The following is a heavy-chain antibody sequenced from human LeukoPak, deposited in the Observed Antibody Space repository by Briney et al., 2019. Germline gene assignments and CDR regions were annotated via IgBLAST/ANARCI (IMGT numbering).Heavy chain of an antibody. D-gene: IGHD3-10*01. CDR1: GGSFSGYY. J-gene: IGHJ6*03. CDR3: ARRGPYYYGSGSYMDV. CDR2: INHSGST. Sequence: SETLSLTCAVYGGSFSGYYWSWIRQPPGKGLEWIGEINHSGSTNYNPSLKSRVTISVDTSKNQFSLKLSSVTAADTAVYYCARRGPYYYGSGSYMDVWGKGTTVTVSS. V-gene: IGHV4-34*01.